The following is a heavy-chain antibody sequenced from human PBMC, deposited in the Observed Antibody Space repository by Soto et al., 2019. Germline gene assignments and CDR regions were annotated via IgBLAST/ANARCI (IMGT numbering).Heavy chain of an antibody. CDR2: ISGSGGST. V-gene: IGHV3-23*01. D-gene: IGHD3-10*01. Sequence: GGSLRLSCAASGVTFSSYAMIWVRQAPGKGLEWVSAISGSGGSTYYADSVKGRFTISRDNSKNTLYLQMNSLRAEDTAVYYCAKGPVVRGVRKQSNNWFDPWGQGTLVTVSS. CDR3: AKGPVVRGVRKQSNNWFDP. CDR1: GVTFSSYA. J-gene: IGHJ5*02.